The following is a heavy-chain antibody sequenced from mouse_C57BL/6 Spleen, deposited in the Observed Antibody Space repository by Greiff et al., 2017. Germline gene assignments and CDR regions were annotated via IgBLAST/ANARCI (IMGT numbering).Heavy chain of an antibody. V-gene: IGHV1-53*01. CDR1: GYTFTSYC. J-gene: IGHJ3*01. CDR3: ASAFDSSPGAY. CDR2: INPRNGGT. Sequence: QVQLQQPGTELVKPGASVKLSCKASGYTFTSYCMHWVKQRPGQGLEWIGYINPRNGGTNYNEKFKSKATLTVDKSSSTAYMQLSSLTSEDSAVYYGASAFDSSPGAYWGQGTLVTVSA. D-gene: IGHD3-2*01.